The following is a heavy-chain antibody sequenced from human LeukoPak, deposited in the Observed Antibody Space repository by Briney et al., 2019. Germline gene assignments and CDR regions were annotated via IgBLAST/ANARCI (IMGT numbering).Heavy chain of an antibody. CDR3: ARVGYCSTTSCYWRAFDC. D-gene: IGHD2-2*01. CDR1: GFTFSSHW. V-gene: IGHV3-7*01. Sequence: PGGSLRLSCAASGFTFSSHWMSWVRQAPGKGLEWVANINQDGTEQYYVDSVKGRFTISRDNAKNSLYLQMNSLRAEDTAVYYCARVGYCSTTSCYWRAFDCWXQGTLVTVSS. CDR2: INQDGTEQ. J-gene: IGHJ4*02.